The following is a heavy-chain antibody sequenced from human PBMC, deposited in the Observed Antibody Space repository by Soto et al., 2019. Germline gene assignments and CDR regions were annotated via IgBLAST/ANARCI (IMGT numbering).Heavy chain of an antibody. CDR1: GGSISSGGYY. J-gene: IGHJ3*02. V-gene: IGHV4-31*03. CDR2: IYYSGST. CDR3: ARLSSWSSDAFDI. D-gene: IGHD6-13*01. Sequence: QVQLQESGPGLVKPSQTLSLTCTVSGGSISSGGYYWSWIRQHPGKGLEWIGYIYYSGSTYYNPSLKSRVTITVDTSKNQFSLKLSSVTAADTAVYYCARLSSWSSDAFDIWGQGTMVTVSS.